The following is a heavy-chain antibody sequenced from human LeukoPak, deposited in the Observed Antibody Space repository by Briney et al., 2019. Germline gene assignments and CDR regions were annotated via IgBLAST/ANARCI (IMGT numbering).Heavy chain of an antibody. V-gene: IGHV4-39*07. D-gene: IGHD3-16*02. CDR1: GGSISNINDY. CDR2: IYYSGST. CDR3: ARIYVWGSYRIDY. Sequence: PSETLSLTCTVSGGSISNINDYWGWIRQPPGKGLEWIGSIYYSGSTYYNPSLKSRVTISVDTSKNQFSLKLSSVTAADTAVYYCARIYVWGSYRIDYWGQGTLVTVSS. J-gene: IGHJ4*02.